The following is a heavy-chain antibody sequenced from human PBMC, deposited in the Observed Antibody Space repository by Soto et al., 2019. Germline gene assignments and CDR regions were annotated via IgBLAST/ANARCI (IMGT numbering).Heavy chain of an antibody. J-gene: IGHJ4*02. CDR3: ASHCSGGSCYFADNFDY. Sequence: ASVKVSCKASGGTFSSYAISWVRQAPGQGLEWMGGIIPIFGTANYAQKFQGRVTITADESTSTAYMELSSLRSEDTAVYYCASHCSGGSCYFADNFDYWGQGTLVTVSS. CDR1: GGTFSSYA. CDR2: IIPIFGTA. D-gene: IGHD2-15*01. V-gene: IGHV1-69*13.